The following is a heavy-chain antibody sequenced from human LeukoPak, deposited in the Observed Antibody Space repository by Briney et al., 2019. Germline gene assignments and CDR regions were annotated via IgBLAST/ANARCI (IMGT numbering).Heavy chain of an antibody. Sequence: SETLSLTCTVSGGSISSSSYYWGWIRQPPGKGLEWIGSIYYSGSTYYNPSLKSRVTISVDTSKNQFSLKLSSVTAADTAVYYCARDVGISGYGNYYFDYWGQGTLVTVSS. CDR2: IYYSGST. V-gene: IGHV4-39*07. CDR1: GGSISSSSYY. J-gene: IGHJ4*02. CDR3: ARDVGISGYGNYYFDY. D-gene: IGHD5-12*01.